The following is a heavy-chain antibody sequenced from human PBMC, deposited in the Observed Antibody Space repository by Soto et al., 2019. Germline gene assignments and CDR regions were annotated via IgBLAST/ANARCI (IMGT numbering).Heavy chain of an antibody. CDR2: ISWNSGSV. D-gene: IGHD3-10*01. CDR3: AKDVSASGGFFDY. J-gene: IGHJ4*02. Sequence: EVQLVESGGGLVQPGRSLRLSCAASGFTFDDYAMHWVRQAPGKGLEWVSGISWNSGSVGYADSVKGRFTISRDNAKNSLYLQRNGLRPQDTALYYCAKDVSASGGFFDYWGQGTLVTVSS. CDR1: GFTFDDYA. V-gene: IGHV3-9*01.